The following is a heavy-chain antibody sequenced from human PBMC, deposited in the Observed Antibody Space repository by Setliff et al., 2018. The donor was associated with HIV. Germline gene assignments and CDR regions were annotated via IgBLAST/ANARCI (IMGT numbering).Heavy chain of an antibody. V-gene: IGHV1-2*02. J-gene: IGHJ4*02. Sequence: ASVKVSCKASGYTFTYPYLHWVRQAPGRGLEWMGWISPYDGAKRATGRFRGRVTMTTDTSINTAYMELSGVRSDDTAVYFCARQLSNSLDYWGQGTLVTVSS. CDR3: ARQLSNSLDY. CDR1: GYTFTYPY. CDR2: ISPYDGAK. D-gene: IGHD1-1*01.